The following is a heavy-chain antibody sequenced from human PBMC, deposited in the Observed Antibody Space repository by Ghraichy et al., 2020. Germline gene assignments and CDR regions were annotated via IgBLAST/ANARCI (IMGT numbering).Heavy chain of an antibody. CDR1: GGSINSDGYY. CDR3: ATGNGDFRLDY. J-gene: IGHJ4*02. V-gene: IGHV4-31*03. Sequence: SCTVSGGSINSDGYYWSWIRQHPGRGLEWIGYIFYSGTFYYSPSLRSRVTISADRSKNQFSLKLSSVTAADTAVYYCATGNGDFRLDYWGQGALVTGSS. D-gene: IGHD4-17*01. CDR2: IFYSGTF.